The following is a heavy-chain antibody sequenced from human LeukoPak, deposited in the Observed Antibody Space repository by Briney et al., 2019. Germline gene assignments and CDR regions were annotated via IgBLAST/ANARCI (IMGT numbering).Heavy chain of an antibody. V-gene: IGHV3-11*01. J-gene: IGHJ4*02. CDR3: ARNLGEAYFDY. D-gene: IGHD7-27*01. CDR2: IIGSGTII. Sequence: GGSLRLSCAASGFTFNDYYMSWIRQAPGKGLEWVSYIIGSGTIINYADSVKGRFTISRDSAKNSLYLQMNSLRAEDTAVYYCARNLGEAYFDYWGQGTLVTVSS. CDR1: GFTFNDYY.